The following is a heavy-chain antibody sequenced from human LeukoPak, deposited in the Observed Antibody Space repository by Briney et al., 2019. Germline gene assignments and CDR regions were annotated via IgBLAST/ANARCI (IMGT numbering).Heavy chain of an antibody. CDR3: AKRGVVIRGILVGFHKEAYYFDC. CDR2: ICDTGGGT. V-gene: IGHV3-23*01. J-gene: IGHJ4*02. Sequence: GGSLRLSRVVSRITPINYGMSWVRQSPGRGVAWVAGICDTGGGTNYADSVRGRFPLPRHNPKNTLSVQMNVLRAEDTAVYFCAKRGVVIRGILVGFHKEAYYFDCWGQGALVTVSS. D-gene: IGHD3-10*01. CDR1: RITPINYG.